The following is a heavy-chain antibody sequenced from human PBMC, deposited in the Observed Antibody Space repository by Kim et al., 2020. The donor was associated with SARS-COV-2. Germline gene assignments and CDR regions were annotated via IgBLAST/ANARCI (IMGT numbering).Heavy chain of an antibody. D-gene: IGHD5-18*01. Sequence: ASVKVSCKASGYTFTSYDINWVRQATGQGLEWMGWMNPNSGNTGYAQKFQGRVTMTRNTSISTAYMELSSLRSEDTAVYYCAREMLMRDTAMVSSSSHYYYYYMDVWGKGTTVTVSS. CDR2: MNPNSGNT. CDR3: AREMLMRDTAMVSSSSHYYYYYMDV. J-gene: IGHJ6*03. V-gene: IGHV1-8*01. CDR1: GYTFTSYD.